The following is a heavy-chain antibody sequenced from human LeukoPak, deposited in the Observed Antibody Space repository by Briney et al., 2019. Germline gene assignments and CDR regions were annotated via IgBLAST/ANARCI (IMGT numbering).Heavy chain of an antibody. CDR1: GFTFSSYG. Sequence: GGSLRLSCAASGFTFSSYGMHWVRQAPGKGLEWVAVIWYDGSNKYYADSVKGRFTISRDNSKNTLYLQMNSLRAEDTAVYYCARDRGFGELFNYFDYWGQGTLVTVSP. V-gene: IGHV3-33*01. D-gene: IGHD3-10*01. CDR3: ARDRGFGELFNYFDY. J-gene: IGHJ4*02. CDR2: IWYDGSNK.